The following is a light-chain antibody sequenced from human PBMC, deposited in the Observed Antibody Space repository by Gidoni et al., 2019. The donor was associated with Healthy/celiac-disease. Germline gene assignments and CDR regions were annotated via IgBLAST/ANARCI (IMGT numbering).Light chain of an antibody. J-gene: IGKJ1*01. Sequence: IVLTQSPATLSLSPGERATLSCRAIQSVSRYLAWYQQNPGQAPRLLIYDASNRATGIPARFSGSGSGTDFTLTISSLEPEDFAVYYCQQRSNWWTFXQXTKVEIK. CDR2: DAS. V-gene: IGKV3-11*01. CDR1: QSVSRY. CDR3: QQRSNWWT.